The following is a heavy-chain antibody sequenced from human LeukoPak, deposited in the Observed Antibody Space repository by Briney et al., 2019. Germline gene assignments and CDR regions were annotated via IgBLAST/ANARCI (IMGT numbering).Heavy chain of an antibody. J-gene: IGHJ4*02. CDR1: GFTFSSYG. CDR2: ISSSSSTI. CDR3: ARDWDDILTGYDY. Sequence: PGGSLRLSCAASGFTFSSYGMNWVRQAPGKGLEWVSYISSSSSTIYYADSVKGRFTISRDNAKNSLYLQMNSLRAEDTAVYYCARDWDDILTGYDYWGQGTPVTVSS. D-gene: IGHD3-9*01. V-gene: IGHV3-48*04.